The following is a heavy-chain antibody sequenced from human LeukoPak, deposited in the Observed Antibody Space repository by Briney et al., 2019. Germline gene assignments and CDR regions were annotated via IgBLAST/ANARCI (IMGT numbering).Heavy chain of an antibody. J-gene: IGHJ4*02. V-gene: IGHV4-30-2*01. D-gene: IGHD3-16*01. Sequence: PSETLSLTCAVSGGSISSGGYSWSWIRQPPGKGLEWIGYIYHSGSTYYNPSLKSRVTISVDRSKNQFSLKLSSVTAADTAVYYCARDSLGDYYFDYWGQGTLVTVSS. CDR3: ARDSLGDYYFDY. CDR1: GGSISSGGYS. CDR2: IYHSGST.